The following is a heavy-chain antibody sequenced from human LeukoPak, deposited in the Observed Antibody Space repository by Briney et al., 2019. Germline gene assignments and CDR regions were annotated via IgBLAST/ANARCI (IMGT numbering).Heavy chain of an antibody. V-gene: IGHV5-51*01. Sequence: ESLKISCKGSGYSLTSYWIGWVRQMPGKGLEWMGIIYPGDSDTRYSPSFQGQVTISADKSISTAYLQWSSLKASDTAMYYCARHKYSSSWDAYYYYGMDVWGQGTTVTVSS. D-gene: IGHD6-13*01. CDR3: ARHKYSSSWDAYYYYGMDV. CDR1: GYSLTSYW. CDR2: IYPGDSDT. J-gene: IGHJ6*02.